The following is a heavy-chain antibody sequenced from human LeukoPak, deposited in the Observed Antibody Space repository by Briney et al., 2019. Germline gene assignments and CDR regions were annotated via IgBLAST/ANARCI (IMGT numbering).Heavy chain of an antibody. CDR3: ARRANHAFDI. CDR1: GGSISSYY. J-gene: IGHJ3*02. CDR2: IYYSGST. Sequence: SETLSLTCTVSGGSISSYYWSWIRQPPGKGLEWIGYIYYSGSTHYNPSLKSRVTISVDTSKNQFSLNLSSVTAADTAVYYCARRANHAFDIWGQGTMVTVSS. V-gene: IGHV4-59*08.